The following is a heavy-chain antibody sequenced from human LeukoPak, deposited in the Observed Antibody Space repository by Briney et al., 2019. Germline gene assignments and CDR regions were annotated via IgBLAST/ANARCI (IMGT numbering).Heavy chain of an antibody. D-gene: IGHD6-19*01. J-gene: IGHJ4*02. CDR1: GFTFSYHN. CDR2: ISNSDSTI. V-gene: IGHV3-48*01. CDR3: ARVGSGWAVFDF. Sequence: PGGSLRLSCAASGFTFSYHNMSWVRQAPGKGLEWVAYISNSDSTIVYADSVKGRFTISRDNAKNSLYLQMDSLRAEDTAVYYCARVGSGWAVFDFWGQGTLVTVSS.